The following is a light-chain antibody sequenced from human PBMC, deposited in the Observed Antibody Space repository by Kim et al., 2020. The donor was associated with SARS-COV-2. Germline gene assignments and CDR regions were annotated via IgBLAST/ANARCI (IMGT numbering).Light chain of an antibody. CDR2: GTS. CDR1: QSVTSNY. J-gene: IGKJ1*01. Sequence: EIVLTQSPGTLSLSPGERATLSCRASQSVTSNYLAWYQQRPGQAPRLLIYGTSSRATGISDRFSGSGSGTDFTLTISRLEPEDFAVYYCQQYGTSPPWTFGQGTKVDIK. V-gene: IGKV3-20*01. CDR3: QQYGTSPPWT.